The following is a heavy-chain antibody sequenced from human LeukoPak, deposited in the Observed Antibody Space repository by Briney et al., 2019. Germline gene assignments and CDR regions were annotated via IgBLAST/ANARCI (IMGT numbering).Heavy chain of an antibody. Sequence: GESLKISCKVSGYSFPSYRMTSVRQVPGKGLGWMGMIAPSDSYTNYNPSFEGHVTMSVEKSITTVYLQWSSLKASDTAMYYCVRQPPGVYDTTQNWFDPWGQGTLVTVSS. J-gene: IGHJ5*02. CDR2: IAPSDSYT. D-gene: IGHD3-22*01. CDR3: VRQPPGVYDTTQNWFDP. V-gene: IGHV5-10-1*01. CDR1: GYSFPSYR.